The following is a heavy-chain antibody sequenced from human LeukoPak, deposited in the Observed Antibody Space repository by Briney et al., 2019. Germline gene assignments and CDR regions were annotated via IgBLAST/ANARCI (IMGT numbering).Heavy chain of an antibody. CDR1: GFTFSSYG. V-gene: IGHV3-30*02. CDR3: AREGSTEAIHAFDP. CDR2: IRYDGSNK. J-gene: IGHJ5*02. Sequence: PGGSLRLSCAASGFTFSSYGMHWVRQAPGKGLEWVAFIRYDGSNKYYADSVKGRFTISRDNSKNTLYLQMNTLRVEDTAVYYCAREGSTEAIHAFDPWGQGTLVTVSS. D-gene: IGHD2-21*01.